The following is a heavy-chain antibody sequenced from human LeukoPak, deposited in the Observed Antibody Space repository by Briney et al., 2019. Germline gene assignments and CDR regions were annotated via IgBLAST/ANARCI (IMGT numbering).Heavy chain of an antibody. Sequence: PGGSLRLSCTASGVTFGDYAMSWVRQAPGKGLEWVGFIRSKAYGGTTEYAASVKGRFTISRDNAKNSLYLQMNSLRAEDTAVYYCARRRDIVVVPAAYNWFDPWGQGTLVTVSS. J-gene: IGHJ5*02. V-gene: IGHV3-49*04. CDR2: IRSKAYGGTT. CDR1: GVTFGDYA. D-gene: IGHD2-2*01. CDR3: ARRRDIVVVPAAYNWFDP.